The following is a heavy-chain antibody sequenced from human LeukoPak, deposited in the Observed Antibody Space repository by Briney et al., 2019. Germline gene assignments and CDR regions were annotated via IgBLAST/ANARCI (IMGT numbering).Heavy chain of an antibody. Sequence: PGGSLRLSCAASGFTFSRYWMSWVRQAPGKGLEGVAHINQDGREKYYVDSVKGRFTISRDNAQNSLYLQMNSLRAEDTAVYYCARQKQWLSYYFDYWGQGTLVTVSS. CDR3: ARQKQWLSYYFDY. CDR1: GFTFSRYW. J-gene: IGHJ4*02. V-gene: IGHV3-7*01. CDR2: INQDGREK. D-gene: IGHD6-19*01.